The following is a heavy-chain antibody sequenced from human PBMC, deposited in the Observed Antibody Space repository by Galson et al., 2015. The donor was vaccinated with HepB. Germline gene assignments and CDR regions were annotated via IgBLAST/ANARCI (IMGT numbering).Heavy chain of an antibody. D-gene: IGHD3-16*01. V-gene: IGHV4-4*02. CDR1: GGSISSTNW. CDR2: ISHSGNT. CDR3: ASGGWRSDY. Sequence: ETLSLTCAVSGGSISSTNWWSWVRQSPGKGLEWIGAISHSGNTNYSPSLKSRVFISVDKSKNQFSLRLNSVTVADTAIYYCASGGWRSDYWGQGTLVTVSS. J-gene: IGHJ4*02.